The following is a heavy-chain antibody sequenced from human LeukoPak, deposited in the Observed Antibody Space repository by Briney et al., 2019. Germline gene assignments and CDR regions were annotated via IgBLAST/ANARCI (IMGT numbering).Heavy chain of an antibody. D-gene: IGHD2-2*01. CDR2: ISSSGNTI. CDR3: ARDYGVVVPAAMGGGDY. Sequence: PGGSLRLSCAASGFTFSDDYMSWIRQAPGKGLEWVSYISSSGNTIYYADSVKGRFTISRDNAKKALHLQMNSLRAEDTAVYYCARDYGVVVPAAMGGGDYWGQGTLVTVSS. J-gene: IGHJ4*02. V-gene: IGHV3-11*04. CDR1: GFTFSDDY.